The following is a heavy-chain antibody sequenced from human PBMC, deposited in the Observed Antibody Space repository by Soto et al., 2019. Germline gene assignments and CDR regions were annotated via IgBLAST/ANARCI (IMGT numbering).Heavy chain of an antibody. CDR3: ARGRRNWNDDFWFDP. CDR1: GFTFSDHY. D-gene: IGHD1-20*01. CDR2: TRNKANSYTT. J-gene: IGHJ5*02. Sequence: GGSLRLSCAASGFTFSDHYMDWVRQAPGKGLEWVGRTRNKANSYTTEYAASVKGRFTISRDDSKNSLYLQMNSLRAEDTAVYYCARGRRNWNDDFWFDPWGQGTLVTVSS. V-gene: IGHV3-72*01.